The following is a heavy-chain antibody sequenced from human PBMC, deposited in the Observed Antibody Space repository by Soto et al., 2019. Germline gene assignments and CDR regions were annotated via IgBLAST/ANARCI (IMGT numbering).Heavy chain of an antibody. V-gene: IGHV4-59*02. D-gene: IGHD6-19*01. CDR2: VYDSGST. CDR1: GASVSLYY. J-gene: IGHJ3*02. CDR3: AREAGGWYGAFDI. Sequence: QVHLQESGPRLVKPSETLSLTCTVSGASVSLYYWNWVRQPPGERLEWIGYVYDSGSTTYNPPFQSRACISVDISKNQISLRLSPVTAADTAVYYCAREAGGWYGAFDIWGQGTTVTVSS.